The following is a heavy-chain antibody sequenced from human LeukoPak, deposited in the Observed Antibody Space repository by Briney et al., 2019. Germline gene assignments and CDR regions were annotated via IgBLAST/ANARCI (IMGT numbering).Heavy chain of an antibody. D-gene: IGHD5-12*01. J-gene: IGHJ5*02. V-gene: IGHV3-11*05. Sequence: GGSLRLSCAASGFTVSSNYMSWIRQAPGKGLEWVSYISSSSSYANYADSVKGRFTISRDNAKNSLYLQMNSLRAEDTAVYYCSRDLVYGDYEYSPCGQGTLVTVSS. CDR3: SRDLVYGDYEYSP. CDR1: GFTVSSNY. CDR2: ISSSSSYA.